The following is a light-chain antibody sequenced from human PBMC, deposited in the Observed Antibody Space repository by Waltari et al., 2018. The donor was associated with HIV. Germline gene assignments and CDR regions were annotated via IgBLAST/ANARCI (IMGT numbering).Light chain of an antibody. Sequence: QSVLTQPPSVSEAPRQRVTISCSGSSSNIGNYAVNWYQQLPGKPPKLLIYYDDLLASGVSDRFSGSKSGTSASLAISGLQSEDESDYYCAAWDDSLNGVVFGGGTKLTVL. V-gene: IGLV1-36*01. CDR1: SSNIGNYA. J-gene: IGLJ2*01. CDR2: YDD. CDR3: AAWDDSLNGVV.